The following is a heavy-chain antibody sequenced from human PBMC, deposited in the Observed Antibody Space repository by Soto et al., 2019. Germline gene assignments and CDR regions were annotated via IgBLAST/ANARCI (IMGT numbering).Heavy chain of an antibody. J-gene: IGHJ4*02. CDR3: ARWGTTGVLDV. CDR1: GFTFRSYV. Sequence: QVQLVESGGGVVQPGTSLRLSCVGSGFTFRSYVIHWVRQAPGKGLEWVALTSYDGSNNFYGDSVKGRLTIYRHNSRNTVEMQMDSLRFEDTGLYYCARWGTTGVLDVWGQGTLVSVSS. CDR2: TSYDGSNN. D-gene: IGHD3-16*01. V-gene: IGHV3-33*05.